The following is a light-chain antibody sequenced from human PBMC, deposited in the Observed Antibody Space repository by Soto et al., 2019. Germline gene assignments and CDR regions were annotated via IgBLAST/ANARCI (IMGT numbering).Light chain of an antibody. CDR1: SSDVGGYNY. V-gene: IGLV2-14*01. CDR3: SSYTGSSTYVV. Sequence: QSALTQPASVSGSPRQSITISCTGTSSDVGGYNYVSWYQQHPGKAPKLMIYDVSNRPSGVSNRVSGSKSGNTASLIISGLQAEDEADYYCSSYTGSSTYVVFGGGTKLTVL. J-gene: IGLJ2*01. CDR2: DVS.